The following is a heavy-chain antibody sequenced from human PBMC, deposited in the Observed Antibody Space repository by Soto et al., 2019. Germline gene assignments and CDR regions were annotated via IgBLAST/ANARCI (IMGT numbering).Heavy chain of an antibody. CDR3: ARGLELRFYDY. D-gene: IGHD1-7*01. J-gene: IGHJ4*02. CDR2: IWHDGSNK. Sequence: PGGSLRLSCAASGFTFSSYGMHWVRQAPGKGLEWVAVIWHDGSNKYYADSVKGRFTISRDNSKNTLYLQMNSLRAEDTAVYYCARGLELRFYDYWGQGTLVTVPQ. CDR1: GFTFSSYG. V-gene: IGHV3-33*01.